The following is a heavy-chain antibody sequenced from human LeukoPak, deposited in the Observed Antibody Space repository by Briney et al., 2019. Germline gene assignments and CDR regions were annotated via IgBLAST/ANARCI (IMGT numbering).Heavy chain of an antibody. CDR3: ASHEMAIITGYFDY. CDR2: ISGSGGST. V-gene: IGHV3-23*01. CDR1: GFTFSSYA. Sequence: GGSLRLSCAAAGFTFSSYAMSWVRQAPGKGLEWVSAISGSGGSTYYADSVKGRFTISRDNSKNTLYLQMNSLRAEDTAVYYCASHEMAIITGYFDYWGQGTLVTVSS. D-gene: IGHD5-24*01. J-gene: IGHJ4*02.